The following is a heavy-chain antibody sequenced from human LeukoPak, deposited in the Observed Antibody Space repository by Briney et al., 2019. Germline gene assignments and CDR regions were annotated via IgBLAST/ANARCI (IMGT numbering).Heavy chain of an antibody. CDR1: GFTFSNFA. CDR2: IRFDGSRQ. CDR3: VREQPGDCWSGFDY. D-gene: IGHD2-21*01. J-gene: IGHJ4*02. V-gene: IGHV3-30*07. Sequence: GGALRLSCAASGFTFSNFAMHWVRQAPGKGLEWVAVIRFDGSRQHYAESLEGRFTISRDNSKNTVSLQMSSLRTEDTALYCCVREQPGDCWSGFDYWGEGTLVTASS.